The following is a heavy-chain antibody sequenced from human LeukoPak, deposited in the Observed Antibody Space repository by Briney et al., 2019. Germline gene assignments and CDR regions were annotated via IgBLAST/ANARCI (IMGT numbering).Heavy chain of an antibody. CDR1: GGSISSYY. J-gene: IGHJ4*02. D-gene: IGHD3-10*01. V-gene: IGHV4-59*01. CDR3: ARAINMVRGIIMALDH. Sequence: SETLSLTCAVSGGSISSYYWSWIRQPPGKGLEWIGYIYYSGSTNYNPSLKSRVTTSIDTSNNQFSLKLSSVTAADTAVYYCARAINMVRGIIMALDHWGEGTNVTHSS. CDR2: IYYSGST.